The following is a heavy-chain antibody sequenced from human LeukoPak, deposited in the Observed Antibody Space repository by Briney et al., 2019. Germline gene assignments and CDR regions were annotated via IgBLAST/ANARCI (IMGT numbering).Heavy chain of an antibody. CDR3: VRLVLEDIYVIAVPDKYYFDY. J-gene: IGHJ4*02. CDR1: GYSIRSGFY. D-gene: IGHD6-19*01. CDR2: LYHSGST. Sequence: SETLSLTCAVSGYSIRSGFYWGWIRQPPGKGLGWIGGLYHSGSTHYNPSLKSRVTISVDTSRNQFFLELTSVTAADTALYYCVRLVLEDIYVIAVPDKYYFDYWGQGILVTVSS. V-gene: IGHV4-38-2*01.